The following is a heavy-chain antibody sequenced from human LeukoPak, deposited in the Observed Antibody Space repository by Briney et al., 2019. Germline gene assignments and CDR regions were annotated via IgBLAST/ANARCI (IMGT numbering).Heavy chain of an antibody. J-gene: IGHJ4*02. CDR3: ARARAGAGTFFFDY. V-gene: IGHV3-23*01. CDR1: GFIFSNYA. D-gene: IGHD6-13*01. CDR2: ITNSGGTT. Sequence: GGSLRLSCAASGFIFSNYAMSWVRQAPGKGLEWVSTITNSGGTTYYADSVKGRFTISRDNSKNTLYLQMNSLRAEDTAVYYCARARAGAGTFFFDYWGQGTLVTVSS.